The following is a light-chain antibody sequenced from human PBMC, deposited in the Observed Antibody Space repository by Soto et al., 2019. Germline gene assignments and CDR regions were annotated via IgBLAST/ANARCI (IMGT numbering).Light chain of an antibody. CDR2: DAS. Sequence: DIVLTQSPATLSLSPGERATLSCRASQSVSSYLAWYQQKAGQAPRLLIYDASNRATDIPARFSGSGSGTDFTLTISSLEPEDFAVYYCQQRSNWPLTFGQGTKVEIK. CDR1: QSVSSY. CDR3: QQRSNWPLT. V-gene: IGKV3-11*01. J-gene: IGKJ1*01.